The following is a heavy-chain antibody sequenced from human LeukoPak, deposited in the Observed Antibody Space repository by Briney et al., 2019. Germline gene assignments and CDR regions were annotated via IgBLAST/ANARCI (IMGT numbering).Heavy chain of an antibody. CDR2: IYSGGST. CDR3: ARDSFEEVYDYVWGSYRYTPYYFDY. D-gene: IGHD3-16*02. Sequence: PGGSLRLSCAASGFTVSSNYMCWVRQAPGKGLEWVSVIYSGGSTYYADSVKGRFTISRDNSKNTLYLQMNSLRAEDTAVYYCARDSFEEVYDYVWGSYRYTPYYFDYWGQGTLVTVSS. V-gene: IGHV3-66*01. CDR1: GFTVSSNY. J-gene: IGHJ4*02.